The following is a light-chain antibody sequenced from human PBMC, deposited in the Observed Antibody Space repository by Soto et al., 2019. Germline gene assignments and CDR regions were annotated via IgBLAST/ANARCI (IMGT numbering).Light chain of an antibody. CDR2: KVS. Sequence: DVVMTQSPLSLPVTLGQPASISCRSSQSLVYSDGNIYVNWFQQRPGRSPRRLIYKVSNRDSGVPARFSGSGSGTDFALKISRVEAEDVGVYYCMQGTHWPITFGQGTRLEIK. CDR3: MQGTHWPIT. V-gene: IGKV2-30*01. CDR1: QSLVYSDGNIY. J-gene: IGKJ5*01.